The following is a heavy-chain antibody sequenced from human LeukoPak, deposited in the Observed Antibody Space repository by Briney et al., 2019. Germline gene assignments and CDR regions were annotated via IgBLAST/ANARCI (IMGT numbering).Heavy chain of an antibody. CDR1: GGTFSSYA. V-gene: IGHV1-69*04. J-gene: IGHJ5*02. D-gene: IGHD2-2*01. CDR3: ARGLPPAPAAIGWFDP. Sequence: SVKVSCKASGGTFSSYAISWVRQAPGQGLEWMGRIIPILGIANYAQKFQGRVTITADKSTSTAYMELSSLRSEDTAVYYCARGLPPAPAAIGWFDPWGQGTLVTVSS. CDR2: IIPILGIA.